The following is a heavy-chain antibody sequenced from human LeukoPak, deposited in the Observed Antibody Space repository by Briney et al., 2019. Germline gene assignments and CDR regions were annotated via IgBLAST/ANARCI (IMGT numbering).Heavy chain of an antibody. V-gene: IGHV3-23*01. CDR1: GFTFSSYG. J-gene: IGHJ5*02. CDR2: ISGSGGST. D-gene: IGHD3-10*01. CDR3: AKDRGFGEFLGYDP. Sequence: GRSLRLSCAASGFTFSSYGMHWVRQAPGKGLEWASAISGSGGSTYYADSVKGRFTISRDNSKNTLYLQMNSLRAEDTAVYYCAKDRGFGEFLGYDPWGQGTLVTVSS.